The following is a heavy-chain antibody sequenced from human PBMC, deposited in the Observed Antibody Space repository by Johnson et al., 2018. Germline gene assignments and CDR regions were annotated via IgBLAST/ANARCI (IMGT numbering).Heavy chain of an antibody. J-gene: IGHJ3*02. CDR1: GFTFSSSA. Sequence: VQLVQSGGGLVQXGGSLRLSCAASGFTFSSSAMSWVRQAPGKGLEWVSGLSGSGGSTYYADAVKGRFSISRDNPKSTLSRQMNSRRADETAAYYCAKEQVMSDVFDIWGQGTMVTVSS. V-gene: IGHV3-23*04. D-gene: IGHD2-8*01. CDR2: LSGSGGST. CDR3: AKEQVMSDVFDI.